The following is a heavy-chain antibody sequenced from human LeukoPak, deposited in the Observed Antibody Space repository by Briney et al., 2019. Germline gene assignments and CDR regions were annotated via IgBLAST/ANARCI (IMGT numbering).Heavy chain of an antibody. CDR2: IYYSGST. CDR3: ARVTRDYGGNCFVY. D-gene: IGHD4-23*01. Sequence: PSEILFLTCTVSGGSISSGGYCWSWIRQHPGKGLEWIGYIYYSGSTYYNPSLKSRVTISVDTSKNQFSLKLSSVTAAETAVYYCARVTRDYGGNCFVYWGQGTLVTVSS. V-gene: IGHV4-31*03. CDR1: GGSISSGGYC. J-gene: IGHJ4*02.